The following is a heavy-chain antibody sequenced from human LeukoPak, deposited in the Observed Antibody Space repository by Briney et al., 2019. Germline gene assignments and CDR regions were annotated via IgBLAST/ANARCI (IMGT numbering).Heavy chain of an antibody. CDR2: INHSGST. CDR3: ARAYWNYSFDY. V-gene: IGHV4-34*01. Sequence: SETLSLTCAVYGGSFSGYYWSWIRQPPGKGLGWIGEINHSGSTNYNPSLKSRVTISVDTSKNQFSLKLSSVTAADTAVYYCARAYWNYSFDYWGQGTLVTVSS. CDR1: GGSFSGYY. J-gene: IGHJ4*02. D-gene: IGHD1-7*01.